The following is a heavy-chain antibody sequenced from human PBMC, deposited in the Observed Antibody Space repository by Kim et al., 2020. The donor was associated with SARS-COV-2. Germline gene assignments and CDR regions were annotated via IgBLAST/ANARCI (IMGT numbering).Heavy chain of an antibody. D-gene: IGHD6-6*01. CDR2: ISYDGSNK. Sequence: GGSLRLSCAASGFTFSSYGMHWVRQAPGKGLEWVAVISYDGSNKYYADSVKGRFTISRDNSKNTLYLQMNSLRAEDTAVYYCAKYGNQLVPGYDYWGQGTLVTVSS. J-gene: IGHJ4*02. CDR1: GFTFSSYG. CDR3: AKYGNQLVPGYDY. V-gene: IGHV3-30*18.